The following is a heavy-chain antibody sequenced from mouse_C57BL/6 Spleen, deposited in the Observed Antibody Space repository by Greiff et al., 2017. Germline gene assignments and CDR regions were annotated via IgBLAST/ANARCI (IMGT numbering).Heavy chain of an antibody. V-gene: IGHV1-42*01. Sequence: VQLQQSGPELVKPGASVKISCKASGYSFTGYYMNWVKQSPEKSLEWIGEINPSTGGTTYNQKFKAKATLTVDKPSSTAYMQLKSLTSEDSAVYYCLTGTTDYWGQGTTLTVSS. CDR2: INPSTGGT. J-gene: IGHJ2*01. CDR1: GYSFTGYY. CDR3: LTGTTDY. D-gene: IGHD4-1*01.